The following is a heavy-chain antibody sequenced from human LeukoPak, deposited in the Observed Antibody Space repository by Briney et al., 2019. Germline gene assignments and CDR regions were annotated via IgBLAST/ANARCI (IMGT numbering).Heavy chain of an antibody. CDR1: GYTFTSYD. CDR2: MNPNSGNT. Sequence: ASVKVSCKASGYTFTSYDINWVRQATGQGLEWMGWMNPNSGNTGYAQKFQGRVTITRNTSISTAYMELSSLRSEDTAVYYCARALGGNYFYYYYYMDVWGKGTTVTVSS. D-gene: IGHD3-16*01. J-gene: IGHJ6*03. CDR3: ARALGGNYFYYYYYMDV. V-gene: IGHV1-8*03.